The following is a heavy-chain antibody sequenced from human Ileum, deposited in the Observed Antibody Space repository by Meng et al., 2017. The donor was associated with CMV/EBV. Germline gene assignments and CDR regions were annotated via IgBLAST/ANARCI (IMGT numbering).Heavy chain of an antibody. Sequence: GESLKISCAASGFTVSSNYMSWVRQAPGKGLEWVSHIYSGGSTSYADFVKGRFTISRDNSKNTLYLQMNSLRPEDTAVYFCATPRLFKVIFDYWGPGTVVTVSS. D-gene: IGHD3-10*01. V-gene: IGHV3-66*02. CDR2: IYSGGST. J-gene: IGHJ4*02. CDR3: ATPRLFKVIFDY. CDR1: GFTVSSNY.